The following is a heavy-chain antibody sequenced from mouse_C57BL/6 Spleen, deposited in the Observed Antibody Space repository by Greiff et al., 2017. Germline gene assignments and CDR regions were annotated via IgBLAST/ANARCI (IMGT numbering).Heavy chain of an antibody. CDR2: IYPGDGDT. V-gene: IGHV1-80*01. Sequence: QVQLQQSGAELVKPGASVKISCKASGYAFSSYWMNWVKQRPGKGLEWIGQIYPGDGDTNYNGKFKGKATLTADKSSSTAYMQLSSLTSEDSAVYFCARKRGLYYAMDYWGQGTSVTVSS. CDR3: ARKRGLYYAMDY. CDR1: GYAFSSYW. J-gene: IGHJ4*01. D-gene: IGHD3-3*01.